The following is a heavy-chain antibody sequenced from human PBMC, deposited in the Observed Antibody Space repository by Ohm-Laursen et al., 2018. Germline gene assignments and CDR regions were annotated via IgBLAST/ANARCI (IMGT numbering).Heavy chain of an antibody. CDR3: TRVYYYDSSGYYYSAYFFDY. V-gene: IGHV3-49*03. J-gene: IGHJ4*02. CDR2: IRSKAYGGTT. D-gene: IGHD3-22*01. CDR1: GFTFGDYA. Sequence: SLRLSCAATGFTFGDYAMSWFRRAPGKGLEWVGFIRSKAYGGTTEYAASVKGRFTISRDDSKSIAYLQMNSLKTEDTAVYYCTRVYYYDSSGYYYSAYFFDYWGQGTLVTVSS.